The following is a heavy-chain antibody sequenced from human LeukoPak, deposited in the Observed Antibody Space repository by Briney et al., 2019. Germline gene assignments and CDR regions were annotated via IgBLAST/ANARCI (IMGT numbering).Heavy chain of an antibody. J-gene: IGHJ4*02. D-gene: IGHD2-2*01. CDR3: ATRPPGESYVPYFDY. CDR2: IYYSGNT. V-gene: IGHV4-61*01. Sequence: PSETPSLTCTVSGGSVSSDSYYWSWIRQPPGKGLEWIGYIYYSGNTNYNPSLKSRVTISVDTSKNQFSLKLSSVTAADTAVYYCATRPPGESYVPYFDYWGQGTPVTVSS. CDR1: GGSVSSDSYY.